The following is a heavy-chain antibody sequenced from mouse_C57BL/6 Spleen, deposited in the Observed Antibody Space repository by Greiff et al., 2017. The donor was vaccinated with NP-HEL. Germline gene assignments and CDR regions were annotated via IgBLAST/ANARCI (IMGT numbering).Heavy chain of an antibody. V-gene: IGHV1-69*01. Sequence: QVQLKQPGAELVMPGASVKLSCKASGYTFTSYWMHWVKQRPGQGLEWIGEIDPSDSYTNYNQKFKGKSTLTVDKSSSTAYMQLSSLTSEDSAVYYCARYGNYVFDYWGQGTTLTVSS. D-gene: IGHD2-1*01. CDR3: ARYGNYVFDY. CDR1: GYTFTSYW. CDR2: IDPSDSYT. J-gene: IGHJ2*01.